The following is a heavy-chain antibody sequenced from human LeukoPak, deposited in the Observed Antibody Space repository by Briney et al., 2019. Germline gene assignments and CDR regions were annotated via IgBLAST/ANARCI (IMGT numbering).Heavy chain of an antibody. V-gene: IGHV4-31*03. D-gene: IGHD2-8*01. J-gene: IGHJ6*02. CDR2: PYYSGNA. CDR1: GGSFSSCSYW. CDR3: ARGHRTSSAYHCNAMDV. Sequence: SETLSLTCTVSGGSFSSCSYWWSWIRQHPEKGLEWIGYPYYSGNAYYNPSLKSGGCISLDTSKNQLSLTLTSVTAADTAVYYCARGHRTSSAYHCNAMDVWGQGTRVTVSS.